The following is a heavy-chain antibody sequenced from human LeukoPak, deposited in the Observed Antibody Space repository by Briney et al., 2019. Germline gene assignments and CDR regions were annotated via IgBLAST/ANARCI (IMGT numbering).Heavy chain of an antibody. CDR1: GFTFSSYG. CDR2: ISGSGGTT. D-gene: IGHD3-16*01. V-gene: IGHV3-23*01. CDR3: AKDISWGSYIS. J-gene: IGHJ4*02. Sequence: GGSLRLSCAASGFTFSSYGMNWVRQAPGKGLEWVSGISGSGGTTYYADSVKGRFTISRDNSKNTLYLQMNSLRAEDTAVYYCAKDISWGSYISWGQGTLVTVSS.